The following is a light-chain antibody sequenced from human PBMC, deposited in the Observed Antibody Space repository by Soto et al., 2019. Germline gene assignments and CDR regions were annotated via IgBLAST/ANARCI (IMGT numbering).Light chain of an antibody. J-gene: IGKJ1*01. V-gene: IGKV3-20*01. CDR1: QSVSNRY. CDR3: QQYGSSSWT. CDR2: GAS. Sequence: EIVLTQSPGTLSLSPGARATLSCRASQSVSNRYLAWYQQKPGQAPRLLIDGASSRAAGIPDRFSGRGSGTDFTLTISILEPEFFAVYCCQQYGSSSWTFGQGTKVDI.